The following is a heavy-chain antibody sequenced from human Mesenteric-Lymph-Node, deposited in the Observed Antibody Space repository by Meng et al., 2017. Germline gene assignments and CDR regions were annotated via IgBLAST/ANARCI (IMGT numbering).Heavy chain of an antibody. CDR3: TSVVTAIPL. CDR1: GFTFSGSA. D-gene: IGHD2-21*02. V-gene: IGHV3-73*02. J-gene: IGHJ4*02. CDR2: IRSKANSYAT. Sequence: GQLVEAGGGLVQPGGSLKLSCAASGFTFSGSAMHWVRQASGKGLEWVGRIRSKANSYATAYAASVKGRFTISRDDSKNTAYLQMNSLKTEDTAVYYCTSVVTAIPLWGQGTLVTVSS.